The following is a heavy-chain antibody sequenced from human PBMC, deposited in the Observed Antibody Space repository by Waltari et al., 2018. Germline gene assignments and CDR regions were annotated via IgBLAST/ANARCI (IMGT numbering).Heavy chain of an antibody. CDR2: FDTEDGET. CDR1: GYTLTELS. J-gene: IGHJ5*02. Sequence: QVQLVQSGAEVKKPGASVKVSCKVSGYTLTELSMHWVRQAPGKGLEWMGGFDTEDGETIYEQKFQGRVTMTEDKYTDTAYMELSSLRSEDTAVYYCATDVWGSYRSDRFDPWGQGTLVTVSS. CDR3: ATDVWGSYRSDRFDP. D-gene: IGHD3-16*02. V-gene: IGHV1-24*01.